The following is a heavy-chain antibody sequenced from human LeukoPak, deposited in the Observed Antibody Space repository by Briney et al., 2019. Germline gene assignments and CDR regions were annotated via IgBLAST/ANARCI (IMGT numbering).Heavy chain of an antibody. Sequence: VSVKVSCKTSGYTFTGYYMHWMRQAPGQGLEWMGWINLNSGGTNYAQKFQGRVIMTRDTSTSTAYMELNRLRFDDTAVYYCASWAGGNEPIASFDYWGQGTLVTVSS. CDR2: INLNSGGT. J-gene: IGHJ4*02. CDR3: ASWAGGNEPIASFDY. CDR1: GYTFTGYY. V-gene: IGHV1-2*02. D-gene: IGHD1-14*01.